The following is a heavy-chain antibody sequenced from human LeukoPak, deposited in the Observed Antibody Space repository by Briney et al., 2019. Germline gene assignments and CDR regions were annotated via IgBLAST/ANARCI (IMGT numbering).Heavy chain of an antibody. CDR3: ARVGDSSGHPGYYYYYGMDI. J-gene: IGHJ6*02. Sequence: PSETLSLTCTVSGGSISSSSYYWGWIRQPPGKGLEWIGSIYYSGSTYYNPSLKSRVTISVDTSKNQFSLKLSSVTAADTAVYYCARVGDSSGHPGYYYYYGMDIWGQGTTVTVSS. D-gene: IGHD6-19*01. V-gene: IGHV4-39*07. CDR2: IYYSGST. CDR1: GGSISSSSYY.